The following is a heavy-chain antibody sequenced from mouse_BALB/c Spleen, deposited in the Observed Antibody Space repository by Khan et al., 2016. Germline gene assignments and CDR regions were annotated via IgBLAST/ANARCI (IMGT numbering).Heavy chain of an antibody. CDR3: TRNYDYILDY. CDR2: TTSGYNT. D-gene: IGHD2-4*01. Sequence: EVELVESGGGLVKPGGSLKLSCAASGLTFSSYAMSWVRQTPEKRLEWVASTTSGYNTYYPDSVKGRFTISRDNARNILYLQMSSLRSEDTAMYYCTRNYDYILDYWGHGTTLTVSS. J-gene: IGHJ2*01. CDR1: GLTFSSYA. V-gene: IGHV5-6-5*01.